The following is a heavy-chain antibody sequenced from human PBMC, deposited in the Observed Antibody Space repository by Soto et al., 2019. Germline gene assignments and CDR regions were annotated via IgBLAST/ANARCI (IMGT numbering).Heavy chain of an antibody. Sequence: PSETLSLICAVSGGTFRGFDWTWIRQSPGKGLEWLGDINHVGITNYNPSPKSRVSIPVDTSKSQFSLKLSSVTAADTAVYYCARALDFLGGRQQPIDSWGQGTLVTVSS. V-gene: IGHV4-34*01. D-gene: IGHD2-15*01. J-gene: IGHJ4*02. CDR3: ARALDFLGGRQQPIDS. CDR1: GGTFRGFD. CDR2: INHVGIT.